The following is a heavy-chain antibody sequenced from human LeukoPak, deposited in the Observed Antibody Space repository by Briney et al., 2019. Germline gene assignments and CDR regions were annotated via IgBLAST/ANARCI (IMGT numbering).Heavy chain of an antibody. CDR3: ARDGSYGESPIRYYYMDV. Sequence: ASVKVSCKASGYTFTSYAISWVRQAPGQGLEWMGGIIPIFGTANYAQKFQGRVTITADKSTSTAYMELSSLRSEDTAVYYCARDGSYGESPIRYYYMDVWGKGTTVTVSS. CDR2: IIPIFGTA. D-gene: IGHD4-17*01. V-gene: IGHV1-69*06. J-gene: IGHJ6*03. CDR1: GYTFTSYA.